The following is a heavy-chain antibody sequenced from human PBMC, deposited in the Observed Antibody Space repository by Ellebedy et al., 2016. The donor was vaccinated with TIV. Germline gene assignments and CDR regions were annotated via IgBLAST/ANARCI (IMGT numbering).Heavy chain of an antibody. CDR1: GGAISSYY. D-gene: IGHD3-10*01. CDR3: ARASARGGAVPNSFQYYYGLDL. CDR2: IYYSGSS. Sequence: MPSETLPLTCTVSGGAISSYYWSWIRQAPGKGLEWIGFIYYSGSSDDRPSLKSRVLISIDTSSNQLSLKLRTVTAADTAVYFCARASARGGAVPNSFQYYYGLDLWGQGTTVTVSS. J-gene: IGHJ6*02. V-gene: IGHV4-59*01.